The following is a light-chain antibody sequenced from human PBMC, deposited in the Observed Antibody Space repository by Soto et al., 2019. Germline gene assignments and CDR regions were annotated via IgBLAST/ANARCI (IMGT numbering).Light chain of an antibody. CDR2: DAS. Sequence: EIVLTQSPATLSLSPGERAPLSCRASQSVSSYLAWYQQKPGQAPRLLIYDASNRATGIPARFSGSGSGTDFTLTFSSLEPEDFAVYYCQQRGTFGQGTKVEIK. J-gene: IGKJ1*01. V-gene: IGKV3-11*01. CDR3: QQRGT. CDR1: QSVSSY.